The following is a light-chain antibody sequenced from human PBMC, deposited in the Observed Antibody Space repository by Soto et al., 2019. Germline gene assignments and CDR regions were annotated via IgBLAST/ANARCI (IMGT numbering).Light chain of an antibody. CDR2: WAS. V-gene: IGKV4-1*01. CDR1: QRVLYISNNKNY. CDR3: QQYYSTPIT. Sequence: DIVMTQSPDSLAVSLGERATINCKSSQRVLYISNNKNYLAWYQQKPGQPPKLLIYWASTRESGVPDRFSGSGSGTDFTLNITSLQAEDVAVYYCQQYYSTPITFGHGTRLEI. J-gene: IGKJ5*01.